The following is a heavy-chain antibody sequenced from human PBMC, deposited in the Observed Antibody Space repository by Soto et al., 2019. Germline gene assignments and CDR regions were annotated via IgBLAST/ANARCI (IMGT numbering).Heavy chain of an antibody. V-gene: IGHV4-59*08. CDR2: IYNSGST. Sequence: QVQLQESGPGLVKPSETLSLTCTVSGGSISSYYWSWIRQPPGKGLEWIGYIYNSGSTNYNPSLKSPVTTSVHTSKNQFSLKLSSVTAADTAVYYCARRPGYGHAFDIWGQGTMVTVSS. CDR3: ARRPGYGHAFDI. J-gene: IGHJ3*02. CDR1: GGSISSYY. D-gene: IGHD4-17*01.